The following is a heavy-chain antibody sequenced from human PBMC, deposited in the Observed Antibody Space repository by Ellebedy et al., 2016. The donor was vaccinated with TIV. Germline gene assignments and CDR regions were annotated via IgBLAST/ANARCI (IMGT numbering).Heavy chain of an antibody. CDR3: ARESDVGCMGTTCHTKLDY. D-gene: IGHD1-1*01. Sequence: SETLSLTXTVYSVSLSGHFWSWIRQSPGRGLEWIGDVDHTGSAKYNPSLKSRVTISVDTSKTQFSLKLTSATPADTGIYYCARESDVGCMGTTCHTKLDYWGQGTLVTVSS. CDR2: VDHTGSA. CDR1: SVSLSGHF. J-gene: IGHJ4*02. V-gene: IGHV4-34*01.